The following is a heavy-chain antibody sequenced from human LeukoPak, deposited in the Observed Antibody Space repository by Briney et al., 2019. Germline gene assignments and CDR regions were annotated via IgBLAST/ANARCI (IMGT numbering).Heavy chain of an antibody. Sequence: SVKVSCKASGFTFTSSAMQWVRQARGQCLEWIGWIVVGSGNTNYAQKFQERVTITRDMSTSTAYMELSSLRSEDTAVYYCGASPEWIAAAGNWGQGTLVTVSS. J-gene: IGHJ4*02. CDR2: IVVGSGNT. D-gene: IGHD6-13*01. CDR3: GASPEWIAAAGN. CDR1: GFTFTSSA. V-gene: IGHV1-58*02.